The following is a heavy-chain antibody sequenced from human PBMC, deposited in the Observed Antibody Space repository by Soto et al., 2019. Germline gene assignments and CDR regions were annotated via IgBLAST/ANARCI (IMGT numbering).Heavy chain of an antibody. V-gene: IGHV3-7*01. D-gene: IGHD5-12*01. J-gene: IGHJ4*02. Sequence: GGSLRLSCAASGFTFSHSWMNWVRQAPGKGLEWVANIKEDGGKTSYVDSVKDRFTISRDNAKNSLYLQMNSLRVEDTAVYYCVRDSAYAAFDYWGQGTLVTVSS. CDR3: VRDSAYAAFDY. CDR2: IKEDGGKT. CDR1: GFTFSHSW.